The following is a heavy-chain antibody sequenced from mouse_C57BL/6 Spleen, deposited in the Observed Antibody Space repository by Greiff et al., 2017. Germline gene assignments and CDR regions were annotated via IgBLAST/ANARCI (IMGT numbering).Heavy chain of an antibody. Sequence: VQLQQSGPGLVQPSQCLSISCTASGFSLTSYGVHWVRQSPGKGLEWLGVIWRGGSTDNNAAFMSRLVITKDNSKSHVFFKMNSLQADDTALYCCAKKTEDGYFDVWGTGTTVTVSS. V-gene: IGHV2-5*01. CDR2: IWRGGST. CDR1: GFSLTSYG. CDR3: AKKTEDGYFDV. J-gene: IGHJ1*03.